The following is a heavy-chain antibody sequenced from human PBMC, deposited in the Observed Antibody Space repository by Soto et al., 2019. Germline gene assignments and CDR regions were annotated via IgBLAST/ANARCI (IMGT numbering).Heavy chain of an antibody. J-gene: IGHJ3*02. Sequence: GGSLRLSCAASGFTFSSYAMHWVRQAPGKGLEWVAVISYDGSNKYYADSVKGRLTISRDSSKNTLFLQMNSLRAEDTAVYYCTRKFYDILTGYYGGAFDIWGQGTMVTVSS. V-gene: IGHV3-30-3*01. CDR1: GFTFSSYA. CDR3: TRKFYDILTGYYGGAFDI. CDR2: ISYDGSNK. D-gene: IGHD3-9*01.